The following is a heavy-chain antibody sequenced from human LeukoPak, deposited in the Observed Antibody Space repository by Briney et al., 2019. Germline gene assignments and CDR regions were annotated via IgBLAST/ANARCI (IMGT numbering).Heavy chain of an antibody. CDR2: INPNSGGT. D-gene: IGHD2-15*01. CDR1: GYTFTGYF. CDR3: ARGYRDSVGPCLDS. Sequence: ASVKVSCKASGYTFTGYFIHWVRQAPGQGFEWMGWINPNSGGTNYAQKFQGRVTMTRDTSINTAYMELSRLTSDDTAVYFCARGYRDSVGPCLDSWGQGTLVTVSS. V-gene: IGHV1-2*02. J-gene: IGHJ5*01.